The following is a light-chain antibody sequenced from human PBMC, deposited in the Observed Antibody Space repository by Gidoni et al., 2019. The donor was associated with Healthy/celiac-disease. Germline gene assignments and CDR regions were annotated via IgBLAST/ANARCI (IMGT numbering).Light chain of an antibody. Sequence: DIKMTQSPSSLSASVGDRVTITCRASQSISSYLNWYQQKPGKATKLLIYAASSLQSGVPSRFSGSGSGTDFTLTISSLQPEDFASYYCQPSYSTSWTFXQXTKVEIK. V-gene: IGKV1-39*01. J-gene: IGKJ1*01. CDR3: QPSYSTSWT. CDR2: AAS. CDR1: QSISSY.